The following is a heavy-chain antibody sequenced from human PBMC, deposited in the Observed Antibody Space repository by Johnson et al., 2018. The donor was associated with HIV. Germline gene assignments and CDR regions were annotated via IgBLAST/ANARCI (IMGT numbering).Heavy chain of an antibody. J-gene: IGHJ3*02. Sequence: QVQLVESGGGVVQPGGSLRLSCAASGFTFSSYGMHWVRQAPGKGLEWVAFIRYDGSNKYYADSVKGRFTISRDNSKNTLYLQMNSLRAEDTALYYCAKALGWELSIWGQGTMVTVSS. CDR3: AKALGWELSI. V-gene: IGHV3-30*02. CDR2: IRYDGSNK. CDR1: GFTFSSYG. D-gene: IGHD1-26*01.